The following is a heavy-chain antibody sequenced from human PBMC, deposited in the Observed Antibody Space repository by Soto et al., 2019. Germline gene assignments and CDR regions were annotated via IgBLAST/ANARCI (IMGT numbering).Heavy chain of an antibody. Sequence: GGSLRLSCAASGFTFSSYAMHWVRQAPGKGLEWVAVISYDGSNKYYADSVKGRFTISRDNSKNTLYLQMNSLRDEDTAVYYCATYYYDSSGPTYYYYYGMDVWGQGTTVTVSS. J-gene: IGHJ6*02. D-gene: IGHD3-22*01. CDR2: ISYDGSNK. CDR3: ATYYYDSSGPTYYYYYGMDV. CDR1: GFTFSSYA. V-gene: IGHV3-30-3*01.